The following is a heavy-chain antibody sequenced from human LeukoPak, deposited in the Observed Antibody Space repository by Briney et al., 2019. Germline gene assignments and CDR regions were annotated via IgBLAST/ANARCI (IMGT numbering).Heavy chain of an antibody. J-gene: IGHJ4*02. CDR1: GFTFSSFA. CDR2: ITGSGVST. D-gene: IGHD6-13*01. Sequence: GGSLRLSCAASGFTFSSFAMTWVRQAPGKGLGWVSSITGSGVSTYYAGSVKGRFTTSRDNSKNTVYLHMNSLRGEDTAVYYCAKGAAFAASWYLDYCGPGTLVAASS. CDR3: AKGAAFAASWYLDY. V-gene: IGHV3-23*01.